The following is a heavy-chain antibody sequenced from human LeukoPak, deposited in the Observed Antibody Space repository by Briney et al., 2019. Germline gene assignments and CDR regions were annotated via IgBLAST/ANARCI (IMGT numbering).Heavy chain of an antibody. CDR1: GFTFNSYW. Sequence: PGGSLRLSCAASGFTFNSYWMSWVRQAPGKGLEWVANIKQDGSERYYVDSVKGRFTVSRDNAKNSLYLQMNSLRAEDTAVYYCARDLGQYYDTSDNWFDPWGQGTLVTVSS. J-gene: IGHJ5*02. CDR3: ARDLGQYYDTSDNWFDP. V-gene: IGHV3-7*01. D-gene: IGHD3-22*01. CDR2: IKQDGSER.